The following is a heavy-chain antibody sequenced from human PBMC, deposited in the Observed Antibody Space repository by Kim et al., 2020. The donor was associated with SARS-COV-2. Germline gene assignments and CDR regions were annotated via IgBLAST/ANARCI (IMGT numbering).Heavy chain of an antibody. D-gene: IGHD6-13*01. J-gene: IGHJ4*02. CDR1: GYTFTGYY. CDR3: ARDPNTGYSSSWYSDY. CDR2: INPNSGGT. Sequence: ASVKVSCKASGYTFTGYYMHWVRQAPGQGLEWMGRINPNSGGTNYAQKFQGRVTMTRDTSISTAYMELSRLRSDDTAVYYCARDPNTGYSSSWYSDYWGQGTLVTVSS. V-gene: IGHV1-2*06.